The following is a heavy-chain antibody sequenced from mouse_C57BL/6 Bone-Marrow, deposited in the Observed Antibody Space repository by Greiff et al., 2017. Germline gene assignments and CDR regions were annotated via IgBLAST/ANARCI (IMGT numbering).Heavy chain of an antibody. CDR1: GFTFSDFY. J-gene: IGHJ4*01. CDR3: ARDGGLRYMDD. D-gene: IGHD1-1*01. Sequence: EVKLMESGGGLVQSGRSLRLSCATSGFTFSDFYMEWVRQAPGKGLEWIAASRNKANDYTTEYSASVKGRFIVSRDTSQSILYLQMNALRAEDTAIYYCARDGGLRYMDDWGQGTSVTVSS. V-gene: IGHV7-1*01. CDR2: SRNKANDYTT.